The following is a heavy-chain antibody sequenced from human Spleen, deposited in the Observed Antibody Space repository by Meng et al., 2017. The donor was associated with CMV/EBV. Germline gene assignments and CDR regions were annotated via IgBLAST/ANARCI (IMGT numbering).Heavy chain of an antibody. J-gene: IGHJ5*02. D-gene: IGHD3-10*01. V-gene: IGHV4-34*01. CDR1: GGSFSGYY. Sequence: HVQIKQWGAGLLKPSEPLSLTCAVYGGSFSGYYWSWIRQPPGKGLEWIGEINHSGSTNYNPSLKSRVTISVDTSKNQFSLKLSSVTAADTAVYYCARGGMVRGVISWGQGTLVTVSS. CDR3: ARGGMVRGVIS. CDR2: INHSGST.